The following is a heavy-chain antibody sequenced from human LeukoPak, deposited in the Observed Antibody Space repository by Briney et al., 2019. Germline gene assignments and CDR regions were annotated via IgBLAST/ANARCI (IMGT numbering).Heavy chain of an antibody. CDR2: IIPIFGTA. J-gene: IGHJ4*02. CDR1: GGTFSSYA. D-gene: IGHD2-2*01. CDR3: ASSVVEATSKNAPDY. V-gene: IGHV1-69*05. Sequence: SAKVSCKASGGTFSSYAISWVRQAPGQGLEWMGRIIPIFGTANYAQKFQGRVTITTDESTSTAYMELSSLRSEDTAVYYCASSVVEATSKNAPDYWGQGTLVTVSS.